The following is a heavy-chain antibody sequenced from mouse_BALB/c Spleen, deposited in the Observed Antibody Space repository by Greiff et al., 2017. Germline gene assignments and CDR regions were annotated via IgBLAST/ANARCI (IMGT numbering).Heavy chain of an antibody. D-gene: IGHD1-1*01. CDR1: GFTFSSYT. Sequence: EVMLVESGGGLVKPGGSLKLSCAASGFTFSSYTMSWVRQTPEKRLEWVATIGSGGGNTYYPDSVKGRFTISRDNAKNNLYLQMSSLRSEDTALYYCARSPRYGSSMDYWGQGTSVTVSS. CDR3: ARSPRYGSSMDY. J-gene: IGHJ4*01. V-gene: IGHV5-9*03. CDR2: IGSGGGNT.